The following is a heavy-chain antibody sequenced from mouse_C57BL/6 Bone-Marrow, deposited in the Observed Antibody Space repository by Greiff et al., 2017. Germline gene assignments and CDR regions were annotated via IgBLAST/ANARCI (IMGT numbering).Heavy chain of an antibody. V-gene: IGHV14-3*01. D-gene: IGHD1-1*01. Sequence: VQLQQSVAELVRPGASVKLSCTASGFNIKNTSMHWVKQRPEQGLEWIGRIDPANGNTKYAPKFQGKATITADTSSNTSYLQLSSLTAADTAIYYCSYYGSRYFDVWGTGTTVTVSS. CDR2: IDPANGNT. CDR1: GFNIKNTS. CDR3: SYYGSRYFDV. J-gene: IGHJ1*03.